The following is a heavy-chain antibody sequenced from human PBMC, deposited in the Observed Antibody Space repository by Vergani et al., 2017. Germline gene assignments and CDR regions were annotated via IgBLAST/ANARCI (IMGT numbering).Heavy chain of an antibody. D-gene: IGHD1-26*01. Sequence: QVQLVQSGAEVKKPGSSVKVSCKASGGTFSSYTISWVRQAPGQGLEWMGRIIPILGIANYAQKVQGRVTITADKSTSTAYMELSSLRSEDKAVYYCAGDPPGIVGVHWFDPWGQATLVTVSS. J-gene: IGHJ5*02. CDR1: GGTFSSYT. V-gene: IGHV1-69*08. CDR2: IIPILGIA. CDR3: AGDPPGIVGVHWFDP.